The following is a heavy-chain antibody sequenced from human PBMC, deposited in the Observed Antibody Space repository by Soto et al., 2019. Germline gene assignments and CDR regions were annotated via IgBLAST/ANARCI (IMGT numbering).Heavy chain of an antibody. CDR1: GGSISSGDYY. Sequence: QVQLQESGPGLVKPSQTLSLTCTVSGGSISSGDYYWSWIRQPPGKGLEWIGYIYYSGSTYYNPSLKSRVTXXVXTXXNQFSLKLSSVTAADTAVYYCARDSVGNYGYGMDVWGQGTTVTVSS. CDR2: IYYSGST. J-gene: IGHJ6*02. CDR3: ARDSVGNYGYGMDV. V-gene: IGHV4-30-4*01.